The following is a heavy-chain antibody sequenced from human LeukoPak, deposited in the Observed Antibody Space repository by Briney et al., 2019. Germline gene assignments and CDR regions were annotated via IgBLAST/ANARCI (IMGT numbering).Heavy chain of an antibody. D-gene: IGHD2-15*01. V-gene: IGHV3-21*01. CDR3: ARVVVGGWNYYGMDV. J-gene: IGHJ6*02. CDR2: ITTTTSDT. Sequence: PGGSLRLSCAASGFTFSSNAMNWVRQAPGKGLEWVSSITTTTSDTYYADSMKGRFTISRDNAKNSLYLQMNSLRAEDTAVYYCARVVVGGWNYYGMDVWGQGTTVTVSS. CDR1: GFTFSSNA.